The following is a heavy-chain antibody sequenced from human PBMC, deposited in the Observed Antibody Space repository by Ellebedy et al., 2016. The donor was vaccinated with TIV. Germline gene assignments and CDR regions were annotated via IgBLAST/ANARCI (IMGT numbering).Heavy chain of an antibody. Sequence: GSLRLXCTVSGGSISTYYWGWIRQPPGQGLEWIGSMFHSGSTYYNPSLKSRATISVDTTKNQWSLRLRSVTAAHTAVYHCARALSRGWYLFDYWGQGILVPVSS. CDR2: MFHSGST. D-gene: IGHD6-19*01. J-gene: IGHJ4*02. CDR1: GGSISTYY. CDR3: ARALSRGWYLFDY. V-gene: IGHV4-38-2*02.